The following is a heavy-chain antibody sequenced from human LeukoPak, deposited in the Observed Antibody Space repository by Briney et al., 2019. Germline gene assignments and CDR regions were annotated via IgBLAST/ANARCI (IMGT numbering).Heavy chain of an antibody. J-gene: IGHJ5*02. V-gene: IGHV1-18*01. CDR1: GYTFTSYG. CDR2: ISAYNGNT. D-gene: IGHD2-2*01. Sequence: ASVKVSCKASGYTFTSYGISRVRQAPGQGLEWMGWISAYNGNTNYAQKLQGRVTMTTDTSTSTAYMELRSLRSDDTAVYYCARDRYCSSTSCLGSRWFDPWGQGTLVTVSS. CDR3: ARDRYCSSTSCLGSRWFDP.